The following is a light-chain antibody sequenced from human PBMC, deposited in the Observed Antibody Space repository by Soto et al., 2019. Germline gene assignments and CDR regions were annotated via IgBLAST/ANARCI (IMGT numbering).Light chain of an antibody. CDR3: NSYASSRLYV. Sequence: SVLTQPASVSGSPGQSITISCTGTTSDVGGYNFVSWYQQHPGKAPKLIIYEVTHRPSGISSRFSASKSGNTASLTISGLQADDEADYYCNSYASSRLYVFGSGTKVTVL. V-gene: IGLV2-14*01. J-gene: IGLJ1*01. CDR1: TSDVGGYNF. CDR2: EVT.